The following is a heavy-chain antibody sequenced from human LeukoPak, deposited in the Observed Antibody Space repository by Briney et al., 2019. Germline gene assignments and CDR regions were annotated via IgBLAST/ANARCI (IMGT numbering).Heavy chain of an antibody. CDR1: GGSISSSSYY. CDR2: IYYSGST. CDR3: ARGAVAGTVFGNYYYGMDV. V-gene: IGHV4-39*01. Sequence: SETLSLTCTVSGGSISSSSYYWGWIRQPPGKGLEWIGSIYYSGSTYYNPSLKSRVTISVDTSKNQFSLKLSSVTAADTAAYYCARGAVAGTVFGNYYYGMDVWGQGTTVTVSS. D-gene: IGHD6-19*01. J-gene: IGHJ6*02.